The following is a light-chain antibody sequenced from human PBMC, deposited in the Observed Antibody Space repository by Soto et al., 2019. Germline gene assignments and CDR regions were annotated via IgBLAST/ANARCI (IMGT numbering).Light chain of an antibody. CDR2: EVT. V-gene: IGLV2-14*01. Sequence: QSALTQPASVSGSPGQSITISCAGSSSDVGGYKYVSWYQQLPGNAPKLIIYEVTIRPSGVSIRFSGSKSGNTASLTISGLQAEDEADYYCSSYSSSSISYVFGTGTKVTVL. CDR3: SSYSSSSISYV. CDR1: SSDVGGYKY. J-gene: IGLJ1*01.